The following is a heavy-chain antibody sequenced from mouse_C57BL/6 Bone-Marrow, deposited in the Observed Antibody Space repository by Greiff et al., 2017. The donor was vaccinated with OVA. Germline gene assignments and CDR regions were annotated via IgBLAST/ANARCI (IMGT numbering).Heavy chain of an antibody. J-gene: IGHJ2*01. Sequence: VKVVESGAELARPGASVKLSCKASGYTFTSYGISWVKQRTGQGLEWIGEIYPRSGNTYYNEKFKGKATLTADKSSSTAYMELRSLTSEDSAVYFCARLRIPVVYWGQGTTLTVSS. D-gene: IGHD1-1*01. CDR3: ARLRIPVVY. V-gene: IGHV1-81*01. CDR2: IYPRSGNT. CDR1: GYTFTSYG.